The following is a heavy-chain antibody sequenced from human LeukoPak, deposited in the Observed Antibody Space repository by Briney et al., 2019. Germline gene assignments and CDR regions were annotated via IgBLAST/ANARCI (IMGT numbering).Heavy chain of an antibody. CDR3: ARRPLKWHAFDI. V-gene: IGHV4-39*01. CDR2: LYSGGGT. J-gene: IGHJ3*02. CDR1: GGSISSGTYY. Sequence: PSETLSLTCTVSGGSISSGTYYWGWIRQPPGKGLQWIGSLYSGGGTYYNPSLKSRVTISVDISKNQFSLKVTSVTAADTAVYYCARRPLKWHAFDIWGQGTMVTV. D-gene: IGHD2-8*01.